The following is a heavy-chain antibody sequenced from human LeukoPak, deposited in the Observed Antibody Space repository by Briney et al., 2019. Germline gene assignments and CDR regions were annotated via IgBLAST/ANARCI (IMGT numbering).Heavy chain of an antibody. CDR3: ARLGSSSGYYYYYMDV. D-gene: IGHD6-6*01. CDR2: IYYSGST. V-gene: IGHV4-59*08. J-gene: IGHJ6*03. Sequence: SETLSLTCTVSGGSISSYYWSWMRQPPGKGLEWIGYIYYSGSTNYNPSLKSRVTISVDTSKNQFSLKLSSVTAADTAVYYCARLGSSSGYYYYYMDVWGKGTTVTVCS. CDR1: GGSISSYY.